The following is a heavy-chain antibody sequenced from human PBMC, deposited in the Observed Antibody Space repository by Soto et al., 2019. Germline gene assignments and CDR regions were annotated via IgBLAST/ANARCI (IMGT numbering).Heavy chain of an antibody. V-gene: IGHV6-1*01. CDR3: ARIVGATRDY. CDR2: TYYRSRWYN. CDR1: GGSVSSNSAA. Sequence: SQTLSLTCAISGGSVSSNSAAWNWIRQSPSRGLEWLGRTYYRSRWYNGYAVSVRSRITIKPDTSKNQFSLQLNSVTPEDTAVYYCARIVGATRDYWGQGTLVTVSS. J-gene: IGHJ4*02. D-gene: IGHD1-26*01.